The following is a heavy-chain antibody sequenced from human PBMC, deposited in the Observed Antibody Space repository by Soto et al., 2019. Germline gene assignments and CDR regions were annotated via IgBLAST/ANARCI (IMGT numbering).Heavy chain of an antibody. CDR2: IDTSGGGT. D-gene: IGHD6-13*01. CDR3: ARDDTAGGTNPLYFQY. Sequence: GGSLRLSCEASGFTFYNYAMAWVRQAPGKGLEWVSGIDTSGGGTFYADSVRGRFTISRENSKNTLFLQMTGLRADDTAVYFCARDDTAGGTNPLYFQYWGQGTLVTVSS. J-gene: IGHJ1*01. V-gene: IGHV3-23*01. CDR1: GFTFYNYA.